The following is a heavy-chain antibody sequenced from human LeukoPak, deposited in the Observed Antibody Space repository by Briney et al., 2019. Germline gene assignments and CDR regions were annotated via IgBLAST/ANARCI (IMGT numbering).Heavy chain of an antibody. J-gene: IGHJ6*03. D-gene: IGHD5-18*01. Sequence: PGRSLRLSCAVSGFTFSSYAMHWIRQAPGKGLEWVAVISYDGSNKYYADSVKGRFTISRDNSKNTLYLQMNSLRAEDTAVYYCAREGYSYGSSPHYYYMDVWGKGTTVTVSS. CDR2: ISYDGSNK. V-gene: IGHV3-30*04. CDR1: GFTFSSYA. CDR3: AREGYSYGSSPHYYYMDV.